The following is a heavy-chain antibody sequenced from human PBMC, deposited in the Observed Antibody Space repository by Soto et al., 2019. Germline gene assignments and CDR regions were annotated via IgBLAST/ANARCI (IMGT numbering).Heavy chain of an antibody. CDR2: IKQDGSEK. Sequence: EVQLVESGGGLVQPGGSLRLSCAASGLTFSIYWMSWVRQAPGMGLEWVANIKQDGSEKYYVDSVKGRFTISRDNAKNSLYLQMNSLRAEDTAVYYCTSPEGYTYGFDYWGQGTLVTVSS. D-gene: IGHD5-18*01. V-gene: IGHV3-7*01. CDR1: GLTFSIYW. J-gene: IGHJ4*02. CDR3: TSPEGYTYGFDY.